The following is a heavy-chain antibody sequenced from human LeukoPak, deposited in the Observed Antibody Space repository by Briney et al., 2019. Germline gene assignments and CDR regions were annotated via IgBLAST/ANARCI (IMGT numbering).Heavy chain of an antibody. CDR1: GVTLSTYA. CDR2: VSGSGVST. CDR3: TKDHGSYGSGSLLFDY. V-gene: IGHV3-23*01. D-gene: IGHD3-10*01. Sequence: SGGSLRLSCAASGVTLSTYAMNWVRQAPGKGLEWVASVSGSGVSTYYADSVKGRFTISRDNSRNTLYLQMNSLRAEDTAAYYCTKDHGSYGSGSLLFDYWGQGTLVTVSS. J-gene: IGHJ4*02.